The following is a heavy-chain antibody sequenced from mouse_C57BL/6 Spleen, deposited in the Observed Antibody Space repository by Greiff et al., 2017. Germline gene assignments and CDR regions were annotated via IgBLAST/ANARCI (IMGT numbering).Heavy chain of an antibody. CDR2: INPNNGGT. D-gene: IGHD2-5*01. CDR1: GYTFTDYY. Sequence: EVQLQQSGPELVKPGASVKISCKASGYTFTDYYMNWVKQSHGKSLEWIGDINPNNGGTSYNQKFKGKATLTVDKSSSTAYMELRSLTSEDSAVYYCARSPDYSNYPAWFAYWGQGTLVTVSA. CDR3: ARSPDYSNYPAWFAY. V-gene: IGHV1-26*01. J-gene: IGHJ3*01.